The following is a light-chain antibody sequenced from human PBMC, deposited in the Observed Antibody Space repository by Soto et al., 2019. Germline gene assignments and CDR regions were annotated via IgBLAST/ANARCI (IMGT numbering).Light chain of an antibody. CDR1: QSVSSYY. CDR2: GAS. Sequence: EIVLTQSPATLSLSPGERATLSCRASQSVSSYYLAWYQQKPGQAPRLLIYGASSRATGIPDRFSGSGSGTDFTLTISRLEPEDFAVYYCQHYGSSRTFGQGTKVDI. J-gene: IGKJ1*01. V-gene: IGKV3-20*01. CDR3: QHYGSSRT.